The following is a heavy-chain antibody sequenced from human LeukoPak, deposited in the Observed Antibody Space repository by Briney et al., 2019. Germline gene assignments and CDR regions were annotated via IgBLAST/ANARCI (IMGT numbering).Heavy chain of an antibody. CDR3: ARTQQWLSPFDY. V-gene: IGHV4-59*01. J-gene: IGHJ4*02. CDR1: GGSLSSYY. CDR2: IYYSGST. Sequence: SETLSLTCTVSGGSLSSYYWSWIRQPPGKGLEWIGYIYYSGSTNYNPSLKSRVTISVDTSKNQFSLKLSSVTAADTAVYYCARTQQWLSPFDYWGQGTLVTVSS. D-gene: IGHD6-19*01.